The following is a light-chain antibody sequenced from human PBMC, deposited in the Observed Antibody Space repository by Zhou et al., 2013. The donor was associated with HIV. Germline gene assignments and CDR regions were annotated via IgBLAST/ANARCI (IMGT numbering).Light chain of an antibody. J-gene: IGKJ4*01. CDR2: KAS. CDR3: QQYKSYSWLT. CDR1: QTTSNY. Sequence: DIQLTQSPSTLSASVGDRVTITCRASQTTSNYLAWYQQKPGEPPKLLIYKASNLETGVPSRFSGSGSGTDFTLTISSLQPDDFATYFCQQYKSYSWLTFGGGTTVEI. V-gene: IGKV1-5*03.